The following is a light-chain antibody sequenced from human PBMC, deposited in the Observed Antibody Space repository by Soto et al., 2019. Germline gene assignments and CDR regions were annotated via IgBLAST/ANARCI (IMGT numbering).Light chain of an antibody. CDR1: QGIRND. CDR2: AAS. Sequence: AIQMTQSPSSLSASEGDRVTITCQASQGIRNDLGWYQQKPGKAPKLLIYAASSLQSGVPPRFSGSGSGTDFTLTISSLQPEDFATYYCLQDYNYPWTFGQGTKVDIK. CDR3: LQDYNYPWT. V-gene: IGKV1-6*01. J-gene: IGKJ1*01.